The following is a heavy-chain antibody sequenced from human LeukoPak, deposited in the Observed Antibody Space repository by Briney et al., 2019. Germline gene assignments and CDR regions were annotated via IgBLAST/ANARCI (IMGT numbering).Heavy chain of an antibody. CDR3: ARAPNYYDSSGYYDGAYWFDP. Sequence: SETLSLTCTVSGGSISSYYWSWIRQPPGKGLEWIGYIYYSGSTNYNPSLKSRVTMSVDTSKNQFPLKLSSVTAADTAVYYCARAPNYYDSSGYYDGAYWFDPWGQGTLVTVSS. J-gene: IGHJ5*02. V-gene: IGHV4-59*01. CDR2: IYYSGST. D-gene: IGHD3-22*01. CDR1: GGSISSYY.